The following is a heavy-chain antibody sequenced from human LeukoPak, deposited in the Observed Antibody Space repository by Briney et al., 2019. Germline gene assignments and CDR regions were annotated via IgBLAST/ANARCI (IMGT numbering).Heavy chain of an antibody. CDR1: GFTFSSYA. CDR3: AGLDYGDDRWFDP. V-gene: IGHV3-7*01. D-gene: IGHD4-17*01. CDR2: IKQDGSEK. Sequence: GGPLRLSCAASGFTFSSYAMSWVRQAPGKGLEWVANIKQDGSEKYYVDSVKGRFTISRDNAKNSLYLQMNSLRAEDTAVYYCAGLDYGDDRWFDPWGQGTLVTVSS. J-gene: IGHJ5*02.